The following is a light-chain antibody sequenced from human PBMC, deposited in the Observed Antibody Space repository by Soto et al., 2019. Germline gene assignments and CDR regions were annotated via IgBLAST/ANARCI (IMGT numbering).Light chain of an antibody. Sequence: EIVLTQSPGTLSLSPGERATLSCRASQSINSISLTWYQQKPGQPPRLLIYGASIRPTGIPDRFSGSGSGTDFTLTISRLEPEDFAVYYCQHYGNSVWTFGQGTKVEIK. CDR1: QSINSIS. CDR3: QHYGNSVWT. V-gene: IGKV3-20*01. CDR2: GAS. J-gene: IGKJ1*01.